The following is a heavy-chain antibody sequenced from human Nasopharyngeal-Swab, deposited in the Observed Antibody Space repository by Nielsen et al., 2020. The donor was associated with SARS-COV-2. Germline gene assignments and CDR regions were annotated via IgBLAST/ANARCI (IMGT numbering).Heavy chain of an antibody. V-gene: IGHV1-69*04. D-gene: IGHD5-12*01. Sequence: SVKVSCKASGGTFTNYGITWVRQAPGQGLEWIGRIIPILGKANNARKFQGRVTITADKSTSTVYMELSSLRSEDKAVYYCARAGRGYSNGEIDGFHYMDVWGRGTAVAVSS. CDR2: IIPILGKA. CDR3: ARAGRGYSNGEIDGFHYMDV. J-gene: IGHJ6*03. CDR1: GGTFTNYG.